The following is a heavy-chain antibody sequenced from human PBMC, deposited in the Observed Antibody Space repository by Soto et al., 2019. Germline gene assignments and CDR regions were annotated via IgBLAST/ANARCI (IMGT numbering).Heavy chain of an antibody. CDR3: ARDPPHFGSGWYFDY. Sequence: GGSLRLSCAASGVTFSSYAMHWVRQAPGKGLDGGAVTAYDGSNKYYADPVKVLFTISRDNSKNTLYLNMNSLSAEDTAVYYCARDPPHFGSGWYFDYWGQGTMVNVS. D-gene: IGHD6-19*01. CDR1: GVTFSSYA. CDR2: TAYDGSNK. V-gene: IGHV3-30-3*01. J-gene: IGHJ4*02.